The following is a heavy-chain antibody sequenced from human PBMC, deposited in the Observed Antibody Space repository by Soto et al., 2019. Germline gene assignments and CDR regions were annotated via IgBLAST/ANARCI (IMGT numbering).Heavy chain of an antibody. CDR1: GGSISNADYY. CDR2: IYYSGSS. D-gene: IGHD5-12*01. V-gene: IGHV4-30-4*01. CDR3: ARAIVVTVGGMDV. Sequence: QVQLQESGPGLVKPSQTLSLTCTVSGGSISNADYYWSWVRQPPGKGLEWIGYIYYSGSSFFNPYLKRRVNMSKDTSKNQCSLRLTSVTAADTAVYYCARAIVVTVGGMDVWGLGTTDTVSS. J-gene: IGHJ6*02.